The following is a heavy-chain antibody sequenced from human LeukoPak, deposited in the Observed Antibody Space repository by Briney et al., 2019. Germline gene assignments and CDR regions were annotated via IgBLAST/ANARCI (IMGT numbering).Heavy chain of an antibody. D-gene: IGHD2-2*01. CDR3: AGEPYQPTQNGMDV. CDR1: GGTFSSYA. CDR2: IIPIFGTA. J-gene: IGHJ6*02. Sequence: SVKVSCKASGGTFSSYAISWVRQAPGQGLEWMGGIIPIFGTANYAQKFQGRVTITADESTSTAYMELSSLRSEDTAVYYCAGEPYQPTQNGMDVWGQGTTVTVSS. V-gene: IGHV1-69*13.